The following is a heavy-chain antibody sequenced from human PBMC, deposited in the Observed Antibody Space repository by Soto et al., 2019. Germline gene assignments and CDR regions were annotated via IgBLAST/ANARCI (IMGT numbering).Heavy chain of an antibody. V-gene: IGHV3-23*01. Sequence: GSLRLSCAASGFTFSSYAMSWVRQAPGKGLEWVSAISGSGGSTYYADSVKGRFTISRDNSKNTLYLQMNSLRAEDTAVYYCAKADCSSTSCSSDYWGQGTLVTVSS. CDR2: ISGSGGST. CDR3: AKADCSSTSCSSDY. CDR1: GFTFSSYA. J-gene: IGHJ4*02. D-gene: IGHD2-2*01.